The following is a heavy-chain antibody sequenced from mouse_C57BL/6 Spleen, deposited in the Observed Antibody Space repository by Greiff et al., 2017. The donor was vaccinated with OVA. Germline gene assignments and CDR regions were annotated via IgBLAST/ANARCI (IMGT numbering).Heavy chain of an antibody. CDR3: ARDSPGTEAWFAY. CDR1: GYTFTSYW. Sequence: QVQLQQSGAELVRPGTSVKLSCKASGYTFTSYWMHWVKQRPGQGLEWIGVIDPSDSYTKYNPKFKGKATLTVDTPSSTAYMQLSSLTSEDSAVYYCARDSPGTEAWFAYWGQGTLVTVSA. D-gene: IGHD4-1*01. CDR2: IDPSDSYT. J-gene: IGHJ3*01. V-gene: IGHV1-59*01.